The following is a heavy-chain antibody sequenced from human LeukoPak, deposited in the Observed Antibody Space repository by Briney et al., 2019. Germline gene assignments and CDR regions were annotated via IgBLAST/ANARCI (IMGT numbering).Heavy chain of an antibody. CDR2: IYSGGST. CDR1: GFTVSSNY. CDR3: AKRLGGSGSYSSY. D-gene: IGHD3-10*01. V-gene: IGHV3-53*01. Sequence: PGGSLRLSCAASGFTVSSNYMSWVRQAPGKGLEWVSVIYSGGSTYYADSVKGRFTISRDNSKNTLYLQMNSLRAEDTAVYYCAKRLGGSGSYSSYWGQGTLVTVSS. J-gene: IGHJ4*02.